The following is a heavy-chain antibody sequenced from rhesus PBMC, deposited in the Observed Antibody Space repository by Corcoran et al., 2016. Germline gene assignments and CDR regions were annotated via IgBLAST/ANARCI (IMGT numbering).Heavy chain of an antibody. CDR1: GFTFSSYG. J-gene: IGHJ4*01. CDR2: INSGGGST. D-gene: IGHD4-23*01. Sequence: EVQLVETGGGLVQPGGSLKLSCAASGFTFSSYGMSWVRQAPGKGLEWVSAINSGGGSTYYADSVKGRFTISRENSKNTLSLQMNSLRAEDTAVYYCAKDRYSNYVLDYWGQGVLVTVSS. V-gene: IGHV3S5*01. CDR3: AKDRYSNYVLDY.